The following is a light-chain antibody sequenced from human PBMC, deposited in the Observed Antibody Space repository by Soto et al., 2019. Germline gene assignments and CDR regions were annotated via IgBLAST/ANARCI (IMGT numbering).Light chain of an antibody. CDR1: QSVSSNY. CDR3: HQYGSSPFT. CDR2: GAS. Sequence: EIVLTQSPGTLSLSPGERATLSCRASQSVSSNYLAWYQHKPGQAPRLLIHGASSRATGIPDRFSGSGSGNDFTLTIRRLEPEDFPVYYCHQYGSSPFTFGPGTTVDIK. V-gene: IGKV3-20*01. J-gene: IGKJ3*01.